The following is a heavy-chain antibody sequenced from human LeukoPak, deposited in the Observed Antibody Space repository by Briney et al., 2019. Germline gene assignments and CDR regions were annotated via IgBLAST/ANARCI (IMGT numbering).Heavy chain of an antibody. CDR3: VRHSRVVAFDY. CDR2: IYYTGNT. Sequence: SETLSLTCTVSGVSISNHYSGWIRQPPGKGLEWIGYIYYTGNTNYNPSLKSRVTISEDTSKNQVSLELNSVTAADTAVYYCVRHSRVVAFDYWGQGNLVTVSS. CDR1: GVSISNHY. D-gene: IGHD2-15*01. J-gene: IGHJ4*02. V-gene: IGHV4-59*08.